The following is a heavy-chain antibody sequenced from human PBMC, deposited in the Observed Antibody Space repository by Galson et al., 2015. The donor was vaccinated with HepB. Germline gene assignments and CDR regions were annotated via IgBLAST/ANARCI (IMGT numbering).Heavy chain of an antibody. CDR1: GFTFNNYW. D-gene: IGHD4/OR15-4a*01. Sequence: SLRLSCAASGFTFNNYWMHWVRQAPGKGLVWVSRIDNDGTGTDYGDSVKGRFTISRDNAKNTPYMVMSSLRADDTAVYFCARRQCIGASCYLDSWGQGTLVIGSS. CDR3: ARRQCIGASCYLDS. J-gene: IGHJ4*02. CDR2: IDNDGTGT. V-gene: IGHV3-74*01.